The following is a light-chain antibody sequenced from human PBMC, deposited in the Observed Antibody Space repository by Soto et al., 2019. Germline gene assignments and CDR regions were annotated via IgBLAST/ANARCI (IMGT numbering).Light chain of an antibody. CDR2: SNG. Sequence: QSVLTQPPSESGTPGQSVTISCSGSSSNIGGNYVYWYQQLPGTAPKLLIYSNGQRPSGVPDRFSGSKSDTSASLVISGLRSEDEADYYCAAWDDSLSAWVFGGGTKLTVL. J-gene: IGLJ3*02. CDR3: AAWDDSLSAWV. CDR1: SSNIGGNY. V-gene: IGLV1-47*02.